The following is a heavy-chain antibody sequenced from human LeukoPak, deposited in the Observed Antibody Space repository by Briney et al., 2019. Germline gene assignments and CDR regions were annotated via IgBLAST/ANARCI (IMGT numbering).Heavy chain of an antibody. V-gene: IGHV1-2*02. CDR3: ARAVGGDGSGSL. CDR1: GYIFTANY. Sequence: ASVKVSCKASGYIFTANYIHWVRQAPGQGLEWVGWINPHSGDTNYAQKFQGRVAMTRDTSTSTAYMEVSSLTYDDTAVYYCARAVGGDGSGSLWGPGTLVTVSS. D-gene: IGHD3-10*01. CDR2: INPHSGDT. J-gene: IGHJ4*02.